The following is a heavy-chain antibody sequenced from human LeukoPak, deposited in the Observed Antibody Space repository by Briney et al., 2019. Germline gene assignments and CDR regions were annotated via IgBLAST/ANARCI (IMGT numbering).Heavy chain of an antibody. D-gene: IGHD6-13*01. CDR3: ARGNRVAAAGTWRDAFDI. Sequence: VASVKVSCKASGYTFTGYYMHWVRQAPGQGLEWMGWINPNSGGTNYAQKFQGWVTMTRDTSISTAYMELSRLRSDDTAVYYCARGNRVAAAGTWRDAFDIWGQGTMVTVSS. CDR2: INPNSGGT. CDR1: GYTFTGYY. V-gene: IGHV1-2*04. J-gene: IGHJ3*02.